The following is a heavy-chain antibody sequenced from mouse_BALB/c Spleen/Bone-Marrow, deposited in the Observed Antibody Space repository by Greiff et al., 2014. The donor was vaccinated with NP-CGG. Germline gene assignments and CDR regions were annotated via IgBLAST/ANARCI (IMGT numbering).Heavy chain of an antibody. CDR1: GFTFSSYA. Sequence: EVMLVESXGGLVKPGGSLKLSCAASGFTFSSYAMSWVRQTPEKRLEWVASISSGGSTYYPDSVKGRFTISRDNARNILYLQMSSLRSEDTAMYYCAREVDGWYYFDYWGQGTTLTVSS. CDR2: ISSGGST. D-gene: IGHD2-3*01. CDR3: AREVDGWYYFDY. J-gene: IGHJ2*01. V-gene: IGHV5-6-5*01.